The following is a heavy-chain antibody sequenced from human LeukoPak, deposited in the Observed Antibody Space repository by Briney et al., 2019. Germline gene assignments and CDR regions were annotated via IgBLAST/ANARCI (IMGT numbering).Heavy chain of an antibody. V-gene: IGHV3-48*02. J-gene: IGHJ4*02. CDR3: ARDLKYYYGSGSLDY. Sequence: GGSLRLSCAASGFTFSSYSMNWVRQAPGKGLEWVSYISSSSSSTIYYADSVKGRFTISRDNAKNSLYLQMNSLRDEDTAVYHCARDLKYYYGSGSLDYWGQGTLVTVSS. D-gene: IGHD3-10*01. CDR2: ISSSSSSTI. CDR1: GFTFSSYS.